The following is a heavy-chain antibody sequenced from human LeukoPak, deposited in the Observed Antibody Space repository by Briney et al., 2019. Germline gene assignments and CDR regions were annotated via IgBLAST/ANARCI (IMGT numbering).Heavy chain of an antibody. CDR3: ARGQQWLVQDEYYFDY. Sequence: PGGSLRLSCAASGFTFRNDAMHWVRQAPGKGLEWVAVIWYDGSNKYYADSVKGRFTISRDNSKNTLYLQMNSLRAEDTAVYYCARGQQWLVQDEYYFDYWGQGTLVTVSS. V-gene: IGHV3-33*08. J-gene: IGHJ4*02. CDR1: GFTFRNDA. CDR2: IWYDGSNK. D-gene: IGHD6-19*01.